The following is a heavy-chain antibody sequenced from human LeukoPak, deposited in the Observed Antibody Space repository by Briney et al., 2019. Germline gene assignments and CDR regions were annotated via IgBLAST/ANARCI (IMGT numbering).Heavy chain of an antibody. D-gene: IGHD3-10*01. CDR3: AKENGSPDL. V-gene: IGHV3-74*01. Sequence: GGSVTLFCAASGFLFSIYCMLGLRHATGRAGVWVSNMNSDGSITNYADSMKGRFPTSRDNAKNTLYLQMNSLGVEDTGIYYCAKENGSPDLGGQGTPVTVSS. CDR1: GFLFSIYC. J-gene: IGHJ4*02. CDR2: MNSDGSIT.